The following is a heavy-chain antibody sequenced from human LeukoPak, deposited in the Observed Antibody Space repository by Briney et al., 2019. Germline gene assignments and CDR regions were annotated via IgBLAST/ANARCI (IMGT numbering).Heavy chain of an antibody. Sequence: GGSLRLSCAASGFTFSSYSMNWVRQAPGKGLEWVSSISSSSSYIYYADSVKGRFTISRDNAENSLYLQMNSLRAEDTAVYYCARDFGAAGSFDYWGQGTLVTVSS. CDR2: ISSSSSYI. CDR1: GFTFSSYS. J-gene: IGHJ4*02. V-gene: IGHV3-21*01. CDR3: ARDFGAAGSFDY. D-gene: IGHD6-13*01.